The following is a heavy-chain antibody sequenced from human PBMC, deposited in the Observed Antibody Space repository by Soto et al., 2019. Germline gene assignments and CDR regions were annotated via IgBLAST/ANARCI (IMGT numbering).Heavy chain of an antibody. CDR1: GYTFTSYD. Sequence: ASVKVSCKASGYTFTSYDINWVRQATGQGLEWMGWMNPNSGNTGYAQKFQGRVTMTTDTSTSTAYMELSSLRSEDTAVYYCARDSGPLVPAATFYYYYGMDVWGQGTTVTVSS. CDR2: MNPNSGNT. D-gene: IGHD2-2*01. J-gene: IGHJ6*01. V-gene: IGHV1-8*01. CDR3: ARDSGPLVPAATFYYYYGMDV.